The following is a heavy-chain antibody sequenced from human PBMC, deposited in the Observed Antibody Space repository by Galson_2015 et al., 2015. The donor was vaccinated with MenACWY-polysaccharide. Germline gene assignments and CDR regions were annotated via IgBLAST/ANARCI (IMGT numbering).Heavy chain of an antibody. Sequence: SLRLSCAASGFTFSTYSMNWVRQAPGKGLEWVSYISSSSSTIYYAGSVKGRFTISRDNAKNSLYLQMNTLRDEDTAVYYCARVPGYSYGYYDWWGQGTLVTVSS. V-gene: IGHV3-48*02. CDR2: ISSSSSTI. J-gene: IGHJ4*02. CDR1: GFTFSTYS. D-gene: IGHD5-18*01. CDR3: ARVPGYSYGYYDW.